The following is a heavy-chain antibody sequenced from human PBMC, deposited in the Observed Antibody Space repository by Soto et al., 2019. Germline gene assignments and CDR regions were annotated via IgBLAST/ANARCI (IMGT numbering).Heavy chain of an antibody. J-gene: IGHJ5*02. V-gene: IGHV1-18*01. CDR2: ISAYNGNT. Sequence: ASVKVSCKASGYTFTSYGISWVRQAPGQGLEWMGWISAYNGNTNYAQKLQGRVTMTTDTSTSTAYMELRSLRSDDTAVYYCARDPFPGYGDHEDWFDPWGQGTLVTVSS. CDR3: ARDPFPGYGDHEDWFDP. CDR1: GYTFTSYG. D-gene: IGHD4-17*01.